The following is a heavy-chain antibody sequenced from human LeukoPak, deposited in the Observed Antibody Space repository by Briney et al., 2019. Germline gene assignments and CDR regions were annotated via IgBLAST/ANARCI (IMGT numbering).Heavy chain of an antibody. CDR3: ARVNWNCVYFDY. CDR1: GGSISSYY. CDR2: IYYSGST. Sequence: SETLSLTCTVSGGSISSYYWSWIRQPPGKGLEWIGYIYYSGSTNYNPSLKSRVTISVDTSKNQFSLKLSSVTAADTAVYYCARVNWNCVYFDYWGQGTLVTVSS. V-gene: IGHV4-59*01. J-gene: IGHJ4*02. D-gene: IGHD1-7*01.